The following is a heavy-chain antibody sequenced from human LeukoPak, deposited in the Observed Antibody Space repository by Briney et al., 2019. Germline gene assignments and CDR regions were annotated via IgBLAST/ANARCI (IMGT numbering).Heavy chain of an antibody. CDR3: ATRTVGAYDAFDT. V-gene: IGHV3-21*01. CDR2: ISSSSSFI. J-gene: IGHJ3*02. Sequence: GGSLRLSCAASGFTFSSYWMNWVRQAPGKGLEWVSSISSSSSFIYYADSVKGRFTISRDNAKNSLYLQMNSLRAEDTAVYYCATRTVGAYDAFDTWGQGTMVTVSS. CDR1: GFTFSSYW. D-gene: IGHD1-14*01.